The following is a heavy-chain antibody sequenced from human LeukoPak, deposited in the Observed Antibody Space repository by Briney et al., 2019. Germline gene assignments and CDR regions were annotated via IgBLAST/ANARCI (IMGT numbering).Heavy chain of an antibody. V-gene: IGHV1-2*02. CDR1: GYTFTGYY. CDR3: ARLYYYGSGSANYYYYYGMDV. D-gene: IGHD3-10*01. J-gene: IGHJ6*02. Sequence: ASVKVSCKASGYTFTGYYMHRVRQAPGQGLEWMGWINPNSGGTNYAQEFQGRVTLTRDTSISTAYMELSRLRSDDTAVYYCARLYYYGSGSANYYYYYGMDVWGQGTTVTVSS. CDR2: INPNSGGT.